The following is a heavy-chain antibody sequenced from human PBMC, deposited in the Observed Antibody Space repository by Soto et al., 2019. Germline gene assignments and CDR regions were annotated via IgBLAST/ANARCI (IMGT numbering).Heavy chain of an antibody. CDR3: ARGGIPRSGYGIAYAMDV. CDR1: AVSISGSRYY. J-gene: IGHJ6*01. V-gene: IGHV4-39*01. CDR2: VYYSGST. Sequence: PSETLSLTCTVSAVSISGSRYYWRLIRHPPGRGLDWIGNVYYSGSTYYTPSLRSRVTLYVDTSKNQSSLNLNSVTDADTAVYYCARGGIPRSGYGIAYAMDVWGQGTTVTVSS. D-gene: IGHD2-21*01.